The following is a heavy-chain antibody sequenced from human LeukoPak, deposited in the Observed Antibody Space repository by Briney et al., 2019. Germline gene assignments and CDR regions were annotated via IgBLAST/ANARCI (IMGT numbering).Heavy chain of an antibody. J-gene: IGHJ4*02. CDR2: ISYDGSNK. D-gene: IGHD1-26*01. Sequence: GGSLRLSCAASGFTFSSYAMHWVRQAPGKRLEWVAVISYDGSNKYYADSVKGRFTISRDNSKNTLYLQMNSLRAEDTAVYYCARSGSYYELVYWGQGTLVTVSS. CDR1: GFTFSSYA. CDR3: ARSGSYYELVY. V-gene: IGHV3-30-3*01.